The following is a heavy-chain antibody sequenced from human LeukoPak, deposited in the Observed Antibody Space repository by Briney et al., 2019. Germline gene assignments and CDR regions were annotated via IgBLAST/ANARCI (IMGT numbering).Heavy chain of an antibody. CDR2: IYPGDSDT. V-gene: IGHV5-51*01. D-gene: IGHD6-6*01. CDR1: RYSFTSYW. Sequence: GESLKISCKGSRYSFTSYWIGWVRQMPGEGLEWMGIIYPGDSDTRYSPSFQGQVTISADKSISTAYLQWSSLKASDTAMYYCARLGSIAARPFDYWGQGTLVTVSS. CDR3: ARLGSIAARPFDY. J-gene: IGHJ4*02.